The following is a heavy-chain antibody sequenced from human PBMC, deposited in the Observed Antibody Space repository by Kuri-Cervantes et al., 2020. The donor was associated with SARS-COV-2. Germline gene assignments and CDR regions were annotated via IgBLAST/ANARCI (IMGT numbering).Heavy chain of an antibody. CDR2: TSYDGINQ. V-gene: IGHV3-30*03. CDR3: AGFPEWELLPFDI. D-gene: IGHD1-26*01. CDR1: GFTFSTYG. Sequence: GESLKISCAASGFTFSTYGIHWVRQAPGKGLEWVALTSYDGINQYYADSVKGRFTISRDNSKNTLSLQMNNLRPEDTGVYYCAGFPEWELLPFDIWGQGTMVTVSS. J-gene: IGHJ3*02.